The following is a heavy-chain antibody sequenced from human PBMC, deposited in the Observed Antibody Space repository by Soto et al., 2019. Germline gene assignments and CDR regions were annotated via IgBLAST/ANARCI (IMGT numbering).Heavy chain of an antibody. CDR3: AVRDMGAFDI. CDR2: INPNSGGT. V-gene: IGHV1-2*04. D-gene: IGHD1-26*01. Sequence: GASVKVSCKASGYTFTGYAMHWVRQAPGQRLEWMGWINPNSGGTNYAQKFQGWVTLTRDTSISTAYMELSRLRSDDTAVYYCAVRDMGAFDIWGQGTMVTVSS. J-gene: IGHJ3*02. CDR1: GYTFTGYA.